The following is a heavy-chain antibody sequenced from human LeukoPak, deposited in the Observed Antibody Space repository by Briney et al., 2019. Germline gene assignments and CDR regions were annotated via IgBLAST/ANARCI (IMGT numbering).Heavy chain of an antibody. V-gene: IGHV3-23*01. D-gene: IGHD3-22*01. Sequence: GGSLRLSCAASGFTFSSYALTWVSQAPGKGPEWVSSISGGGGSTYYADSVKGRFTISRDNSKNPRYLQMNSLRAEDTAVYYCANRGMTYYYDSSGYHFDYWGQGTLVTVSS. J-gene: IGHJ4*02. CDR1: GFTFSSYA. CDR2: ISGGGGST. CDR3: ANRGMTYYYDSSGYHFDY.